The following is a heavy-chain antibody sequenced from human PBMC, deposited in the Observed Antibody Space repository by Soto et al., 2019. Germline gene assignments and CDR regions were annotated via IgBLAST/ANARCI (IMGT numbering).Heavy chain of an antibody. V-gene: IGHV1-69*02. CDR2: IIPILGIA. Sequence: SVKVSCKASGGTFSSYTISWVRQAPGQGLEWMGRIIPILGIANYAQKFQGRVTITADKSTSTAYMELSSLRSEDTAVYYCARSPEVIVVVPAAYAFYYFDYWGQGTLVTVSS. J-gene: IGHJ4*02. D-gene: IGHD2-2*01. CDR3: ARSPEVIVVVPAAYAFYYFDY. CDR1: GGTFSSYT.